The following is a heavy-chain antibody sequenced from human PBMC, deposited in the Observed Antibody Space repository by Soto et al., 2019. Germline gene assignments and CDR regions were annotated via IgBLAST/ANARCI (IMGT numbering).Heavy chain of an antibody. V-gene: IGHV3-30*03. D-gene: IGHD2-21*01. CDR1: GFTFSSYG. Sequence: QVQLVESGGGVVQPGRSLRLSCAASGFTFSSYGMHWVRQAPGKGLEWVAGISKDGNVTYYAESVKGRFTISRDNTKDTLYLQVNSVGAEDTADYYCSGEVASGYWGQGTLVTVSS. CDR3: SGEVASGY. CDR2: ISKDGNVT. J-gene: IGHJ4*02.